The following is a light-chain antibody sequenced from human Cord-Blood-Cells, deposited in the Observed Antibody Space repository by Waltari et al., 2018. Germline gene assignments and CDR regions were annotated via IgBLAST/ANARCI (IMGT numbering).Light chain of an antibody. J-gene: IGLJ1*01. CDR3: QAWDSSTAV. CDR2: QDS. CDR1: KLGDKY. Sequence: SYELTQPPSVSVSPGQTASITCSGDKLGDKYACWYQQKPGKSPVLVIYQDSKRPSGIPERFSGSNSGNTATLTISGTQAMDEADYYCQAWDSSTAVFGTVTKVTAL. V-gene: IGLV3-1*01.